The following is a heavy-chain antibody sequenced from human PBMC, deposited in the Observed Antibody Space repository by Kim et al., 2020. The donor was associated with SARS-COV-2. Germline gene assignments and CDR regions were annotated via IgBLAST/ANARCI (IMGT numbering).Heavy chain of an antibody. V-gene: IGHV7-4-1*02. Sequence: ASVKVSCKASGYTFTSYAMNWVRQAPGQGLEWMGWINTNTGNPTYAQGFTGRFVFSLDTSVSTAYLQISSLKAEDTAVYYCASSVAAVYDSSAWFDPWGQGTLVTVSS. CDR2: INTNTGNP. J-gene: IGHJ5*02. CDR3: ASSVAAVYDSSAWFDP. D-gene: IGHD3-22*01. CDR1: GYTFTSYA.